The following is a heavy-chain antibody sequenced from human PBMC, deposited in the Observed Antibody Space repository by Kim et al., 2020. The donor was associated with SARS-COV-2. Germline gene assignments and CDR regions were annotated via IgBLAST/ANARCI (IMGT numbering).Heavy chain of an antibody. V-gene: IGHV4-34*01. CDR3: ARSSNTWFYRYSPR. Sequence: SETLSLTCAIYGGTLSSYFWSWIRQPPGKGLEWIGEINLSGSTNYNPSLKSRVTISVDTSKNQFSLKVNSVTAADTAVYYCARSSNTWFYRYSPRWGQGTLVTVSS. J-gene: IGHJ1*01. D-gene: IGHD3-10*01. CDR1: GGTLSSYF. CDR2: INLSGST.